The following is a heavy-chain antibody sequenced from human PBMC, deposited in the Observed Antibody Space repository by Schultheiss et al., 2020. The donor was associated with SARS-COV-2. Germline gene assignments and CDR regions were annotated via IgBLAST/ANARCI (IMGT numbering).Heavy chain of an antibody. J-gene: IGHJ4*02. V-gene: IGHV4-61*05. Sequence: SETLSLTCTVSGGSISSSSYYWGWIRQPPGKGLEWIGYIYNSGSTKYNPSLKSRVTISVVTSKNQFSLKLSSVTAADTAVYYCARVSYSSGWVDYWGQGTLVTVSS. CDR2: IYNSGST. CDR1: GGSISSSSYY. CDR3: ARVSYSSGWVDY. D-gene: IGHD6-19*01.